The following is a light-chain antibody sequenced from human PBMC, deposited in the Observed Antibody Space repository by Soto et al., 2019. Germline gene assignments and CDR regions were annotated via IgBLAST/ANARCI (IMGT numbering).Light chain of an antibody. CDR1: ESISNW. J-gene: IGKJ1*01. CDR2: HAS. Sequence: IQLTQSPTTLPASVGDRVTLTCRASESISNWLAWYQQRPGTAPKLLIYHASILETAVPSRFSGNGSGTEFTLTISSLQSEDFAVYYCQQYNGSPPWTFGQGTRVEIK. CDR3: QQYNGSPPWT. V-gene: IGKV1-5*01.